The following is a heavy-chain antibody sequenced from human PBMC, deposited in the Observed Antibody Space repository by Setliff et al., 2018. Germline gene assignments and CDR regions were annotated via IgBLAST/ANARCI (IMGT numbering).Heavy chain of an antibody. J-gene: IGHJ4*02. D-gene: IGHD2-15*01. CDR1: GFTFRTYS. CDR3: ARTCSGSGCYAGLES. V-gene: IGHV3-21*01. Sequence: PGGSLRLSCAASGFTFRTYSMSWVRQAPGKGLEWVSSISSSGSFQFYADSVKGRFTISRDNAKSSLYLQMNSLRPEDTAVYYCARTCSGSGCYAGLESWGQGTPVTVSS. CDR2: ISSSGSFQ.